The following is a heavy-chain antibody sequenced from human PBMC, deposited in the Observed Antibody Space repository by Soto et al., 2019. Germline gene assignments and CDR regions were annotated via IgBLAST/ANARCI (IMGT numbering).Heavy chain of an antibody. J-gene: IGHJ3*01. V-gene: IGHV1-2*02. D-gene: IGHD2-15*01. CDR2: ISPNNGAT. CDR1: GYTFSDYY. CDR3: ARGGEFGSVGSCNSSLGDACAV. Sequence: QVQLVQSGAEVKKPGASMKVSCKASGYTFSDYYMHWVRQAPGQGLECMGWISPNNGATNYAQKFQDRVTMTRDASLTTAYMELSRLRSDDTAVYYWARGGEFGSVGSCNSSLGDACAVWGQGTTVTVS.